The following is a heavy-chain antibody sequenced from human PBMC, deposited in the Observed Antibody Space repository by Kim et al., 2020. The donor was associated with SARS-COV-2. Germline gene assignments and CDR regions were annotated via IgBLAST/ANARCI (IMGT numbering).Heavy chain of an antibody. V-gene: IGHV4-34*01. CDR2: INHGGGT. D-gene: IGHD3-22*01. Sequence: SETLSLTCAVYGGSFSGYSWTWIRQPPGKGLEWVGEINHGGGTNSNPSLMSRGTISVDMSKNQFSLKLTSVTAADTAVYYCARYYFDTRGFRGLDVWGQGTTVTVSS. CDR3: ARYYFDTRGFRGLDV. J-gene: IGHJ6*02. CDR1: GGSFSGYS.